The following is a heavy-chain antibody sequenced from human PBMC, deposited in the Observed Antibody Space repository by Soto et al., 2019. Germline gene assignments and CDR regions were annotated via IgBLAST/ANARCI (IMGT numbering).Heavy chain of an antibody. V-gene: IGHV1-2*02. Sequence: QVQLVQSGAEVKKPGASVTVSCKASGYTFTGYYVHWVRQAPGQGLEWMGWINSYSGGTNYPQKFQGRVTMTRDTSISTAYMDLTRLTSDDTAVYYCARGRTTGVHYWGQGTLVTVSS. J-gene: IGHJ4*02. D-gene: IGHD3-10*01. CDR2: INSYSGGT. CDR1: GYTFTGYY. CDR3: ARGRTTGVHY.